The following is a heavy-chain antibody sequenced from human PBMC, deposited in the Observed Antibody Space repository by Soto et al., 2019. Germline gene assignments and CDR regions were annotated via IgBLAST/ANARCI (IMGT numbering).Heavy chain of an antibody. D-gene: IGHD2-15*01. V-gene: IGHV1-69*02. CDR3: ARGPEDTGMDV. CDR1: GGTFSSYT. Sequence: QVQLVQSGAEVKKPGSSVKVSCKASGGTFSSYTISWVRQAPGQGLAWMGRIIPILGIENYAQKFQGRVTITADKSTSTAYMELSSLRAEDTAVYYCARGPEDTGMDVWGQGTTVTVSS. J-gene: IGHJ6*02. CDR2: IIPILGIE.